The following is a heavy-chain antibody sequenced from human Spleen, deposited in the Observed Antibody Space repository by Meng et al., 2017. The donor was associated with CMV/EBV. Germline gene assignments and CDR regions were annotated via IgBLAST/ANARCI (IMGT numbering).Heavy chain of an antibody. V-gene: IGHV4-34*01. CDR3: ARGHRWFDP. J-gene: IGHJ5*02. Sequence: TLSRACAVYGGSFSGHYWGWIRQRAGKDLEWIGEINHSGSTNYNPSLECRVTISLDTSKIRYSLKLSSVTAADTAVYYCARGHRWFDPWGQGTLVTVSS. CDR2: INHSGST. CDR1: GGSFSGHY.